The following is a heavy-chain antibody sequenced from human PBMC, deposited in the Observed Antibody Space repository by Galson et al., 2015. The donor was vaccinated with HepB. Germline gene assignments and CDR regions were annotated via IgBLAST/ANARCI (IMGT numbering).Heavy chain of an antibody. J-gene: IGHJ4*02. V-gene: IGHV3-30*03. CDR1: GFTFSSYG. CDR3: ATPMGIYGDYSVVGAFEY. CDR2: ISYDGSNK. Sequence: SLRLSCAASGFTFSSYGMHWVRQAPGKGLEWVAVISYDGSNKYYADSVKGRFTISRDNSKNTLYLQMNSLRAEDTAVYYCATPMGIYGDYSVVGAFEYWGQGTMVTVSS. D-gene: IGHD4-17*01.